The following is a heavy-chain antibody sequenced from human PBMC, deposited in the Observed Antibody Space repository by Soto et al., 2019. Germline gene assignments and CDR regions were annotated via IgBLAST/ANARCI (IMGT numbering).Heavy chain of an antibody. J-gene: IGHJ6*02. Sequence: ASVKVSCKASGYTFTSYGISWVRQAPGQGLEWMGWISAYNGNTNYAQKFQERVTITRDMSTSTAYMELSSLRSEDTAVYYCAAPAKYYYDSSGYTPDYYYGMDVWGQGTTVTVSS. CDR1: GYTFTSYG. D-gene: IGHD3-22*01. CDR2: ISAYNGNT. V-gene: IGHV1-18*01. CDR3: AAPAKYYYDSSGYTPDYYYGMDV.